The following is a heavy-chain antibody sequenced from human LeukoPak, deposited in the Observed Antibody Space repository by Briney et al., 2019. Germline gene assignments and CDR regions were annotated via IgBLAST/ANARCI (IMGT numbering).Heavy chain of an antibody. CDR2: LYSGGGP. V-gene: IGHV3-53*01. CDR1: GFTVSSTY. CDR3: ATSSGWYEQFDY. J-gene: IGHJ4*02. Sequence: QTGGSLRLSCVASGFTVSSTYMTWVCQAPGKGLEWVSVLYSGGGPHYADSVRGRFTISRDNSKSTLYLQMNNLKTEDTAVYYCATSSGWYEQFDYWGQGTLVTVSS. D-gene: IGHD6-19*01.